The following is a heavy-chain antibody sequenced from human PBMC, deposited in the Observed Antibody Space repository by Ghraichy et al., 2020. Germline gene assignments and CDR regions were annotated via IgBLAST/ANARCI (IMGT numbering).Heavy chain of an antibody. CDR2: IYYSGST. CDR1: GGSISSYY. V-gene: IGHV4-59*01. D-gene: IGHD2-2*01. CDR3: ARDHDAIFDY. Sequence: SETLSLTCTVSGGSISSYYWSWIRQPPGKGLEWIGYIYYSGSTNYNPSLKSRVTISVDTSKNQFSLKLSSVTAADTAVYYCARDHDAIFDYWGQGTLVTVSS. J-gene: IGHJ4*02.